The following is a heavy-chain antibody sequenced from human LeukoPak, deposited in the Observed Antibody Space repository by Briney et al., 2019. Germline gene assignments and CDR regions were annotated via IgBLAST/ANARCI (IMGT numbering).Heavy chain of an antibody. Sequence: RPGGSLRLSCAASGFTFDDFGMTWVRHAPGKGLEWVSGINWNGGGTVYADSVKGRFTISRDNAKKILYLQMNSLRVEDTAVYHCARWELSGRVMERLSWINHWGQGALVTVSS. CDR1: GFTFDDFG. D-gene: IGHD3-16*02. V-gene: IGHV3-20*01. CDR3: ARWELSGRVMERLSWINH. J-gene: IGHJ4*02. CDR2: INWNGGGT.